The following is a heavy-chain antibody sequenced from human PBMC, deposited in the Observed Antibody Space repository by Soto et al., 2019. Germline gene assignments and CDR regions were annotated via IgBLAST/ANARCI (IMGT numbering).Heavy chain of an antibody. D-gene: IGHD2-15*01. Sequence: LSLTCAVYGGSFSGYYWSWIRQPPGKGLEWIGEINHSGSTNYNPSLKSRVTISVDTSKNQFSLKLSSVTAADTAVYYCARGYSSDPGEFDYWGQGTLVTVSS. CDR3: ARGYSSDPGEFDY. J-gene: IGHJ4*02. CDR2: INHSGST. V-gene: IGHV4-34*01. CDR1: GGSFSGYY.